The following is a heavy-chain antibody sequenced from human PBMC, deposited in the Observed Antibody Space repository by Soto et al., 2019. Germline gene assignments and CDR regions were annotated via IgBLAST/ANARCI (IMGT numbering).Heavy chain of an antibody. V-gene: IGHV1-3*05. CDR3: ARGGGGPLDWFDP. CDR1: GYTFTSYA. J-gene: IGHJ5*02. D-gene: IGHD3-10*01. CDR2: INAGNGNT. Sequence: QVQLVQSGAEEKKPGASVKVSCKASGYTFTSYAMHWVRQAPGQRLEWMGWINAGNGNTKYSQKFQGRVTITRDTSASTAYMGLSSLRSEDTAVYYCARGGGGPLDWFDPWGQGTLVTVSS.